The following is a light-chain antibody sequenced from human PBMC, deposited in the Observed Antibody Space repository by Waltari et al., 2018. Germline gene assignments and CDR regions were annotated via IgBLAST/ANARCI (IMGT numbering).Light chain of an antibody. CDR3: MQGTHWPPWT. J-gene: IGKJ1*01. Sequence: DVLLTQSPLSLPVALGQTASISCRSTQSLVHSDGETYLNWFHQRPDQSPRRLIYKVSNRDSGVPEGFSGSGSGTDFTLKISRVEADDVGIYYCMQGTHWPPWTFGQGTKVEIK. V-gene: IGKV2-30*02. CDR1: QSLVHSDGETY. CDR2: KVS.